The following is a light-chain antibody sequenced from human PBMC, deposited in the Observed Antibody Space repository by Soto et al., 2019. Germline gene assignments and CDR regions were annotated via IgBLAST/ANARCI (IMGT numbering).Light chain of an antibody. CDR3: MQALQTWT. J-gene: IGKJ1*01. Sequence: DIVMTQSPLSLPVTPGEPASISCRSSQSLLYSNGYNYLDWYLQKPGQSPQLLIYLGANRASGVPDRFSGSGSGTDFTLKISRVEAVDVGVYYCMQALQTWTFGQGTKVEIK. V-gene: IGKV2-28*01. CDR2: LGA. CDR1: QSLLYSNGYNY.